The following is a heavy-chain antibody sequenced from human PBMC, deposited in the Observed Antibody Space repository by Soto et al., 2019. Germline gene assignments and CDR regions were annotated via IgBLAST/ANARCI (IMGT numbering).Heavy chain of an antibody. D-gene: IGHD3-10*01. CDR3: ARDLFKQGNYYGAGSLNWFDP. V-gene: IGHV4-39*07. Sequence: PSETLSLTCTVSGGSISSSYFWGWIRQPPGKGLEWIGSIYYSGSTYYNPSLKRRVTISVDTSKTQFSLKLSSVTAADTAVYYCARDLFKQGNYYGAGSLNWFDPWGQGTLVTVSS. CDR2: IYYSGST. J-gene: IGHJ5*02. CDR1: GGSISSSYF.